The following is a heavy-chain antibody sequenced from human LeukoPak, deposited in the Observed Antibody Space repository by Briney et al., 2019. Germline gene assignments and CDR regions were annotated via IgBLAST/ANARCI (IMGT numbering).Heavy chain of an antibody. CDR1: GFTFSSYR. CDR3: ATPGIVGATVPSDY. Sequence: GGSLRLSCAASGFTFSSYRMNGVRQAPGKGLEWVSSISSSSSYIYYADSVKGRFTISRDNAKNSLYLQMTSLRAEDTAVYYCATPGIVGATVPSDYWGQGTLVTVSS. J-gene: IGHJ4*02. D-gene: IGHD1-26*01. V-gene: IGHV3-21*01. CDR2: ISSSSSYI.